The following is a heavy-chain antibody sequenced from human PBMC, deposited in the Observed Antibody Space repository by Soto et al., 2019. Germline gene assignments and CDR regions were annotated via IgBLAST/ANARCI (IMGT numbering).Heavy chain of an antibody. CDR2: IWYDGSNK. V-gene: IGHV3-33*01. D-gene: IGHD6-13*01. CDR1: GFTFISYG. J-gene: IGHJ4*02. CDR3: ARGRIAAAGTGDYFDY. Sequence: VGSLRLSCAASGFTFISYGMHWVRQAPGKGLEWVAVIWYDGSNKYYADSVKGRFTISRDNSKNTLYLQMNSLRAEDTAVYYCARGRIAAAGTGDYFDYWGQGTLVTVSS.